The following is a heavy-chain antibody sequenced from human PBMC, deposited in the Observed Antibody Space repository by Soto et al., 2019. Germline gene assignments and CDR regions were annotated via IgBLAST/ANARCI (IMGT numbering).Heavy chain of an antibody. J-gene: IGHJ4*02. CDR3: TTDLGKTDY. CDR1: GFTLSLAV. Sequence: PWWSLRLSSASSGFTLSLAVVTVSCQAPGKGLEWVGRIKSKTDGGTTDYAAPVKGRFTISRDDSKNTLYLQMNSLKTEDTAVYYCTTDLGKTDYWGQGTLVTVSS. CDR2: IKSKTDGGTT. V-gene: IGHV3-15*07.